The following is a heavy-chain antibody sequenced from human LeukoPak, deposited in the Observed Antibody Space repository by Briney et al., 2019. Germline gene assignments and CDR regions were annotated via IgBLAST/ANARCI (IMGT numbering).Heavy chain of an antibody. J-gene: IGHJ3*02. CDR3: ARFYYDQGDAFDI. D-gene: IGHD3-22*01. V-gene: IGHV1-69*04. Sequence: SVKVSCNASGGTFSSYAISWVRQAPGQGLEWMGRIIPILGIANYAQKFQGRVTITADKSTSTAYMELSSLRSEDTAVYYCARFYYDQGDAFDIWGQGTMVTVSS. CDR2: IIPILGIA. CDR1: GGTFSSYA.